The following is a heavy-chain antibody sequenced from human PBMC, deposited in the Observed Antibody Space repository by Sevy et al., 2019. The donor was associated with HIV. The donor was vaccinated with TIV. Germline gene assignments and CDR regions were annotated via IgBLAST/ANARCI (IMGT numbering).Heavy chain of an antibody. V-gene: IGHV4-31*03. J-gene: IGHJ3*02. Sequence: SETLSLTCTVSGGSISSGGYYWSWIRQHPGKGLDWIGYIYYSGSTYYNPSLKSRVTISVDTSKNQFSLKLSSVTAADTAVYYCARDLSDDSSGYSNAFDIWGQGTMVTVSS. CDR2: IYYSGST. CDR3: ARDLSDDSSGYSNAFDI. CDR1: GGSISSGGYY. D-gene: IGHD3-22*01.